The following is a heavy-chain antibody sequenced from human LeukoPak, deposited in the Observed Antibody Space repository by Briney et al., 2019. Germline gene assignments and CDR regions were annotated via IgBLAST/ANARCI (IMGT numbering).Heavy chain of an antibody. CDR2: IIPIFGTA. D-gene: IGHD3-10*01. Sequence: SVKVSCKASGGTFSSYAISWVRQAPGQGLEWMGGIIPIFGTANYAQKFQGRVTITADKSTSTAYMELSSLRSEDTAVYYCAGGADGGLCMDVWGKGTTVTVSS. V-gene: IGHV1-69*06. CDR3: AGGADGGLCMDV. CDR1: GGTFSSYA. J-gene: IGHJ6*04.